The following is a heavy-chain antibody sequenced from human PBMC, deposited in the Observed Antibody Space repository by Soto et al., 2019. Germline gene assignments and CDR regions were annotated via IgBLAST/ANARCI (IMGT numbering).Heavy chain of an antibody. J-gene: IGHJ3*02. CDR3: AAVNSYPNYFILTGPFPDAFDI. CDR1: GFTFTSSA. CDR2: IVVGSGST. D-gene: IGHD3-9*01. V-gene: IGHV1-58*02. Sequence: ASVKVSCKASGFTFTSSAMQWVRQARGQRLEWIGWIVVGSGSTNYAQKFQERVTITRDMSTSTAYMGLSSLRSEDTAVYYCAAVNSYPNYFILTGPFPDAFDIWGQGTMVTVSS.